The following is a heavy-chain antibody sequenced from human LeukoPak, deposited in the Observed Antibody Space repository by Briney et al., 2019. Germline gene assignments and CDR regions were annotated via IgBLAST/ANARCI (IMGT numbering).Heavy chain of an antibody. CDR2: IGESGDST. V-gene: IGHV3-23*01. J-gene: IGHJ4*02. CDR3: AKQYLDTN. D-gene: IGHD5-18*01. Sequence: GGSLRLSCAASGFTFSSYWMHWVRQAPGKGLEWVSSIGESGDSTDYADSVKGRFTVSRDNSKNTLYLQMSSLRAEDTAVYYCAKQYLDTNWGQGTLVTVSS. CDR1: GFTFSSYW.